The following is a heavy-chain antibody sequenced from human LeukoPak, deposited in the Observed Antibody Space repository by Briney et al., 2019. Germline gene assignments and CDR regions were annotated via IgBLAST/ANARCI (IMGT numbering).Heavy chain of an antibody. Sequence: GGSLRLSCAASRLAFSSYAMNWVRQPPGKGLEWVSTISVASITFYTDSVKGRFTIFRDNSRNTVYLQMTSLRADDTAVYYCADYGVSGVRNNFYWGQGTLVTVSS. J-gene: IGHJ4*02. CDR1: RLAFSSYA. V-gene: IGHV3-23*01. CDR3: ADYGVSGVRNNFY. CDR2: ISVASIT. D-gene: IGHD4-17*01.